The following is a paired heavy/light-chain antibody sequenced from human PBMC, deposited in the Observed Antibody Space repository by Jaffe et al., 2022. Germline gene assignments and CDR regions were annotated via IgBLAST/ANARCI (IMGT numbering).Light chain of an antibody. V-gene: IGKV1-9*01. CDR3: QQLWGT. CDR1: QGISSY. Sequence: DIQLTQSPSFLSASVGDRVTITCRASQGISSYLAWYQQKPGKAPKLLIYAASTLQSGVPSRFSGSGSGTEFTLTISSLQPEDFATYYCQQLWGTFGQGTKVEIK. CDR2: AAS. J-gene: IGKJ1*01.
Heavy chain of an antibody. CDR1: GYSFTSYW. D-gene: IGHD3-16*02. CDR3: AGADYDYIWGSYRPGYFQH. V-gene: IGHV5-51*03. J-gene: IGHJ1*01. CDR2: IYPGDSDT. Sequence: EVQLVQSGAEVKKPGESLKISCKGSGYSFTSYWIGWVRQMPGKGLEWMGIIYPGDSDTRYSPSFQGQVTISADKSISTAYLQWSSLKASDTAMYYCAGADYDYIWGSYRPGYFQHWGQGTLVTVSS.